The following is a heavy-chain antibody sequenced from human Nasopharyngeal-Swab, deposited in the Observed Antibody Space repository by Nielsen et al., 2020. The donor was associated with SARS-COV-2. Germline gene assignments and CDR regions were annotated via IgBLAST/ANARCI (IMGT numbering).Heavy chain of an antibody. V-gene: IGHV1-8*01. J-gene: IGHJ3*02. Sequence: ASVKVSCKASGCTFTCYDINWVRPVPGPGLEWMGWLNLNSGNTGYAQNSQGRVTMTRNTSISTEYMELSSLRSEDTAVYYCARASVAGPSTIFGVVDDAFDIWGQGTMVTVSS. D-gene: IGHD3-3*01. CDR1: GCTFTCYD. CDR2: LNLNSGNT. CDR3: ARASVAGPSTIFGVVDDAFDI.